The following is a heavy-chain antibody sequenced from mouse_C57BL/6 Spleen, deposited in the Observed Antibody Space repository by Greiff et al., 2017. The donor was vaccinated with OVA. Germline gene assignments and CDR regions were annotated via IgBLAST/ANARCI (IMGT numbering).Heavy chain of an antibody. Sequence: EVKLVESEGGLVQPGSSMKLSCTASGFTFSDYYMALVRQVPETGLELVANINYDGSSTYYLDSLKSRFIISRDNAKNILYLQMSSLKSEDTATYYCAREDYGSSPFAYWGQGTLVTVSA. V-gene: IGHV5-16*01. J-gene: IGHJ3*01. D-gene: IGHD1-1*01. CDR3: AREDYGSSPFAY. CDR1: GFTFSDYY. CDR2: INYDGSST.